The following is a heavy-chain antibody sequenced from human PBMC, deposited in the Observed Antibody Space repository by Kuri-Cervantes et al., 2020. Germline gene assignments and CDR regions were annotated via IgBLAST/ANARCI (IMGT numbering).Heavy chain of an antibody. Sequence: ESLKISCAVSGYSISSGYYWGWIRQPPGKGLEWIGSIYYSGSTYYNPSLKSRVTISVDTSKNQFSLKLSSVTAADTAVYYCAREGRTGDAFDIWGQGTMVTVSS. V-gene: IGHV4-38-2*02. D-gene: IGHD3/OR15-3a*01. CDR1: GYSISSGYY. CDR3: AREGRTGDAFDI. J-gene: IGHJ3*02. CDR2: IYYSGST.